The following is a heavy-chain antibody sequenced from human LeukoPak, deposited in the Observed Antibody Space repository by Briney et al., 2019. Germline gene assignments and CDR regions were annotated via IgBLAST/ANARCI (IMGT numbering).Heavy chain of an antibody. CDR3: AADRSGWFYFDY. CDR1: GFTFTSSA. J-gene: IGHJ4*02. V-gene: IGHV1-58*01. D-gene: IGHD6-19*01. Sequence: SVGVSCKASGFTFTSSAVQWVRQARGQRLEWIGWIVVGSGNTNYAQKFQERVTITRDMSTSTAYMELSSLRSEDTAVYYCAADRSGWFYFDYWGQGTLVTVSS. CDR2: IVVGSGNT.